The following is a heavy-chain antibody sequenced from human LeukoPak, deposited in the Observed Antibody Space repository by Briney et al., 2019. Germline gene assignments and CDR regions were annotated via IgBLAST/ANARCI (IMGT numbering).Heavy chain of an antibody. V-gene: IGHV4-39*07. D-gene: IGHD2-2*01. Sequence: SETLSLTCTVSGGSISSSSYYWGWIRQPPGKGLEWIGSIYYSGSTYYNPSLKSRVTISVDTSKNQFSLKLSSVPAADTAVYYCARGQSGIVVVPAAMAHNWFDPWGQGTLVTVSS. CDR1: GGSISSSSYY. CDR2: IYYSGST. CDR3: ARGQSGIVVVPAAMAHNWFDP. J-gene: IGHJ5*02.